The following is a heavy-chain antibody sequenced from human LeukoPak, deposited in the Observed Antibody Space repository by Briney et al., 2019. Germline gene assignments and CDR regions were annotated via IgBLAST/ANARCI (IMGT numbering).Heavy chain of an antibody. D-gene: IGHD6-13*01. CDR1: GGSISSYY. J-gene: IGHJ6*02. V-gene: IGHV4-59*08. CDR3: AGGEYSSSWTSMDV. Sequence: SETLSLTCTVSGGSISSYYWSWIPQPPGEGREWIGYIYYSGSTNYNPSLKNRVTISVDTSKKQFSLKLSSVTAADTAVYYCAGGEYSSSWTSMDVWGQGTTVTVSS. CDR2: IYYSGST.